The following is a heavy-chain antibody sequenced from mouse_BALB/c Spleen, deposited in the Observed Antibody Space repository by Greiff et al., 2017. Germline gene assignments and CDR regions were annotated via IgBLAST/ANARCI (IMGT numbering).Heavy chain of an antibody. CDR1: GFNIKDTY. CDR3: ARGVRRYYAMDY. Sequence: EVQHQQSGAELVKPGASVKLSCTASGFNIKDTYMHWVKQRPEQGLEWIGRIDPANGNTKYDPKFQGKATITADTSSNTAYLQLSSLTSEDTAVYYCARGVRRYYAMDYWGQGTSVTVSS. CDR2: IDPANGNT. J-gene: IGHJ4*01. V-gene: IGHV14-3*02. D-gene: IGHD2-14*01.